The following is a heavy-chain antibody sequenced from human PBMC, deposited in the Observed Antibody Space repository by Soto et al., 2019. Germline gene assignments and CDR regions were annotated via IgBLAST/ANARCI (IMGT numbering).Heavy chain of an antibody. V-gene: IGHV4-4*07. CDR2: IYSSGST. CDR1: GGSIRRYY. D-gene: IGHD1-26*01. Sequence: QVQLQESGPGLVKPPETLSLTCTVSGGSIRRYYWSWIRQPAGKGLEWIGRIYSSGSTKYNPSLKSLVTMSVDTSKNQFSLKLSSVTAADTAVYYCAGEGTTSGSFDVWGQGTMVNVSS. J-gene: IGHJ3*01. CDR3: AGEGTTSGSFDV.